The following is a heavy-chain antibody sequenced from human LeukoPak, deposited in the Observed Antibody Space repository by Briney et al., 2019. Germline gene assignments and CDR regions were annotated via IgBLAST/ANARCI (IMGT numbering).Heavy chain of an antibody. CDR1: GFTFSSYE. Sequence: AGGTLRLSCTAYGFTFSSYEMNWVRQAPGKGLEWVSYISSSGSTIYYADSVKGRFTISRDNAKNSLYLQMNSLRAEDTAVYYCARAELAHWGYYFDYWGQGTLVTVSS. J-gene: IGHJ4*02. V-gene: IGHV3-48*03. CDR2: ISSSGSTI. D-gene: IGHD3-16*01. CDR3: ARAELAHWGYYFDY.